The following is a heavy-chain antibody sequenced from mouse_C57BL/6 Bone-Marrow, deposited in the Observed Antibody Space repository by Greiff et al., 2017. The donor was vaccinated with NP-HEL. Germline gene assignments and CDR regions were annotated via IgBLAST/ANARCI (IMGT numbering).Heavy chain of an antibody. J-gene: IGHJ4*01. Sequence: QVQLQQSGAELARPGASVKMSCKASGYTFTSYTMHWVKQRPGQGLEWIGYINPSSGYTKYNQKFKDKATLTADKSSSTAYMQLSSLTSEDSAVYYCARLKVYYYGSSYVGDAMDYWGQGTSVTVSS. CDR2: INPSSGYT. D-gene: IGHD1-1*01. CDR3: ARLKVYYYGSSYVGDAMDY. CDR1: GYTFTSYT. V-gene: IGHV1-4*01.